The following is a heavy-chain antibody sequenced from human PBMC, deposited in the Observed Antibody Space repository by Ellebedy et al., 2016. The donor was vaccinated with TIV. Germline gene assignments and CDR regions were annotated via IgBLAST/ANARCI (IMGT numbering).Heavy chain of an antibody. Sequence: MPSETLSLTCTVSGGSMISDDHYWSWVRQPPGKGLEWIGYIYYSGTTYYNPSLKHRLNMSVDTSKSQVSLKLTSVTATDTAVYYCARGGGDRPHALDVWGQGTKVTVS. CDR2: IYYSGTT. J-gene: IGHJ3*01. CDR1: GGSMISDDHY. V-gene: IGHV4-30-4*01. D-gene: IGHD3-10*01. CDR3: ARGGGDRPHALDV.